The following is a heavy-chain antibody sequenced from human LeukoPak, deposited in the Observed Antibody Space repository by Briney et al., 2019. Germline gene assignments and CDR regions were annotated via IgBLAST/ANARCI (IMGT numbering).Heavy chain of an antibody. J-gene: IGHJ1*01. V-gene: IGHV1-8*03. CDR2: MNPNSGNT. CDR3: ARVRRIAAAGQYFQH. CDR1: GYTFTSYD. D-gene: IGHD6-13*01. Sequence: ASVKVSCKASGYTFTSYDINWVRQATGQGLEWMGWMNPNSGNTGYAQKFQGRVTITRNTSISTAYMELSSLRSEDTAVYYCARVRRIAAAGQYFQHWGQGTLVTVSS.